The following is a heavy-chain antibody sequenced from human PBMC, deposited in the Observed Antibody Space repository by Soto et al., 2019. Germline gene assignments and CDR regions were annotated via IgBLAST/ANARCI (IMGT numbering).Heavy chain of an antibody. CDR3: AIHEVTSYYYYGMYV. CDR1: GGSISSSSYY. CDR2: NYYSGST. J-gene: IGHJ6*02. D-gene: IGHD2-21*02. Sequence: QLQLQESGPGLVKPSETLSLTCTVSGGSISSSSYYWGWIRQPPGKVLEWIGSNYYSGSTYYNPSLKSRVTISVDTSKNQFSLKLSSVTAADTAVYYCAIHEVTSYYYYGMYVWGQGTTVTVSS. V-gene: IGHV4-39*01.